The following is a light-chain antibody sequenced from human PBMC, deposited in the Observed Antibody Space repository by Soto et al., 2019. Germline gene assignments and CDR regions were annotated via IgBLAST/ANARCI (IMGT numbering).Light chain of an antibody. CDR2: KAS. V-gene: IGKV1-5*03. CDR3: QHYESYSIA. CDR1: QSISSW. Sequence: DIQMTQSPSTLSASVGDRVTITCRASQSISSWLAWYQQKPGKAPKLLIYKASSLESGVQSRFSGSGSGTEFTLTISSLHPDDFASYYCQHYESYSIAVGQGTRLEIK. J-gene: IGKJ5*01.